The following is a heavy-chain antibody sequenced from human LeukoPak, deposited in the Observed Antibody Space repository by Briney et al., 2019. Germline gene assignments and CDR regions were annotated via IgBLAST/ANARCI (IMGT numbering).Heavy chain of an antibody. J-gene: IGHJ3*02. Sequence: SETLSLTCTVSGGSISSYYWSWIRQPPGKGLEWIGYIYYSGSTNYNPSLKSRVTISVDTSKNQFSLKLSSVTAADTAVYYCARRLRWFGELPHAFDIWGQGTMVTVSS. V-gene: IGHV4-59*08. CDR1: GGSISSYY. CDR3: ARRLRWFGELPHAFDI. D-gene: IGHD3-10*01. CDR2: IYYSGST.